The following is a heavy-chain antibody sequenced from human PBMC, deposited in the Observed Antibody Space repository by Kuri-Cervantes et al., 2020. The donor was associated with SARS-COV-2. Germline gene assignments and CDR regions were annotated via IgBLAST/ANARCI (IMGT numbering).Heavy chain of an antibody. V-gene: IGHV4-39*01. CDR1: GGSISSSSYY. J-gene: IGHJ3*02. CDR2: IYYSGST. D-gene: IGHD2-2*01. Sequence: ESLKISCTVSGGSISSSSYYWGWIRQPPGKGLEWIGRIYYSGSTYYNPSLKSRVTISVDTSKNQFSLKLSSVTAADTAVYYCARRLEYANAFDIWGQGTMVTVSS. CDR3: ARRLEYANAFDI.